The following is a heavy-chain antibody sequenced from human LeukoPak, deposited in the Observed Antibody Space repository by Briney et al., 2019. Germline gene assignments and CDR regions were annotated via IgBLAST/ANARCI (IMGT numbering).Heavy chain of an antibody. CDR3: ARGDWAAAGPTYYFDY. CDR1: GYSIRNGYN. CDR2: IYQSGST. D-gene: IGHD6-13*01. V-gene: IGHV4-38-2*02. J-gene: IGHJ4*02. Sequence: SETLSLTCTVSGYSIRNGYNWGWIRLSPGKGLEWLGSIYQSGSTNYNPSLKSRATISVDTSKIQFSLKLSSVTAADTAVYYCARGDWAAAGPTYYFDYWGQGTLVTVSS.